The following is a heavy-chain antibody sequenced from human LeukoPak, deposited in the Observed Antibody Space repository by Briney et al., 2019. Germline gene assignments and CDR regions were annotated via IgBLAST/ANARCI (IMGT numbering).Heavy chain of an antibody. CDR1: GGSINTSSYY. V-gene: IGHV4-39*07. Sequence: SETLSLTCTVSGGSINTSSYYWGWIRQPPGTGLEWIVTFSYSGSTYYIPSLKSRVTISVDTSKNQFSLKLSSVTAADTAVYYCARCGVAGKNWFDPWGQGTLVTVSS. D-gene: IGHD6-19*01. CDR3: ARCGVAGKNWFDP. CDR2: FSYSGST. J-gene: IGHJ5*02.